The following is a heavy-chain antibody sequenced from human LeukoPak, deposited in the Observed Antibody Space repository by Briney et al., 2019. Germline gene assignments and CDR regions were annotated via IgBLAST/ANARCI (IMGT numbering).Heavy chain of an antibody. V-gene: IGHV1-8*03. CDR3: AISAYYYDSSGYYYNPVGLTYFDY. Sequence: ASVKVSCKASGYTFTSYGISWVRQATGQGLEWMGWMNPNSGNTGYAQKFQGRVTITRNTSISTAYMELSSLRSEDTAVYYCAISAYYYDSSGYYYNPVGLTYFDYWGQGTLVTVSS. CDR1: GYTFTSYG. D-gene: IGHD3-22*01. J-gene: IGHJ4*02. CDR2: MNPNSGNT.